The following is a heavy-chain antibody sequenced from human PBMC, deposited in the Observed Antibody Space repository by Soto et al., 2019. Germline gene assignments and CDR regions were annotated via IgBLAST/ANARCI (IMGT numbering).Heavy chain of an antibody. D-gene: IGHD6-6*01. CDR2: ISAYNGNT. Sequence: QVQLVQSGAEVKKPGASVKVSCKASGYTFTSYGISWVRQAPGQGLEWLGWISAYNGNTNYAQKLQGSVTMTTDTSTSTAYMERRSLRSDDTAVYYCARDGIAARSGEADYCGMDVWGQGTTVTVSS. CDR3: ARDGIAARSGEADYCGMDV. J-gene: IGHJ6*02. CDR1: GYTFTSYG. V-gene: IGHV1-18*01.